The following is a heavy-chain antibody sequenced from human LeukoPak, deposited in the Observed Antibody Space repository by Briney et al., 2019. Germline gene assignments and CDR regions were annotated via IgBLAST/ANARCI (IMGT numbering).Heavy chain of an antibody. D-gene: IGHD2-2*01. CDR2: IYYSGST. V-gene: IGHV4-59*01. CDR1: GGSINNYY. Sequence: SETLSLTCTVSGGSINNYYWNWIRQPPGKELEWIGYIYYSGSTNYNPSLKSRVTISVDTSKNQFSLNLSSVTAADTAVYYCARATLSTRTAFDFWGRGTMFTVSP. CDR3: ARATLSTRTAFDF. J-gene: IGHJ3*01.